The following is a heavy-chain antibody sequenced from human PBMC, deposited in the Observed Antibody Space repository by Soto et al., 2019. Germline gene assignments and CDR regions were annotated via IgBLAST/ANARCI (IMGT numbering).Heavy chain of an antibody. CDR1: GYTFTGYY. J-gene: IGHJ6*02. CDR3: ASSGVVAGTYYVMDV. Sequence: ASVKVSCKASGYTFTGYYMHWVRQAPGQGLEWMGWINPNSGGTNYAQKFQGWVTMTRDTSISTAYMELSRLRSDDTAVYYCASSGVVAGTYYVMDVWGQGTTVTVSS. CDR2: INPNSGGT. V-gene: IGHV1-2*04. D-gene: IGHD6-19*01.